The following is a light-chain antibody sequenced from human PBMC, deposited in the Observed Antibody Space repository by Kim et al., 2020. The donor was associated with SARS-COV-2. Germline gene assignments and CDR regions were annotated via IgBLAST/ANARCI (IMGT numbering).Light chain of an antibody. CDR1: NIGSKN. Sequence: SVALGQTAQPTCAGNNIGSKNVHWYQQNPGQAPVLVIYRDTHRPSGIPERFSGSNSGNSATLTISGAQGGDEADYYCQIWDNGIRVFGGGTKVTVL. CDR3: QIWDNGIRV. J-gene: IGLJ3*02. V-gene: IGLV3-9*01. CDR2: RDT.